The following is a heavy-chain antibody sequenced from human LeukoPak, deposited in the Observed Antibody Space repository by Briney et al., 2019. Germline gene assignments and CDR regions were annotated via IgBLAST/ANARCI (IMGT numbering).Heavy chain of an antibody. CDR1: GGSISSFY. J-gene: IGHJ4*02. Sequence: SETLSLTCTVSGGSISSFYWSWIRQPAGKGLEWIGRIYTSGSANYNPSLKSRVSMSVDTSKNQFSLKLGSVTAADTAVYYCARGPYGNSIDYWGQGTLVTVSS. V-gene: IGHV4-4*07. D-gene: IGHD4-11*01. CDR3: ARGPYGNSIDY. CDR2: IYTSGSA.